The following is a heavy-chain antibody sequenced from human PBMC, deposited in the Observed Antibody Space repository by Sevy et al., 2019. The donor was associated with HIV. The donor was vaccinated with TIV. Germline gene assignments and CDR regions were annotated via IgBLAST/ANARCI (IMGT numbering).Heavy chain of an antibody. CDR3: ARTRGGLRPLDAFDI. D-gene: IGHD5-12*01. CDR1: GFTFSSYW. J-gene: IGHJ3*02. CDR2: IKQDGSEK. V-gene: IGHV3-7*01. Sequence: GGSLRLSCAASGFTFSSYWMSWVRQAPGKGLEWVANIKQDGSEKYYVDSVKGRFTISRDNAKNSLYLQMNSLRAEDTAVYYCARTRGGLRPLDAFDIWGQWTMVTVSS.